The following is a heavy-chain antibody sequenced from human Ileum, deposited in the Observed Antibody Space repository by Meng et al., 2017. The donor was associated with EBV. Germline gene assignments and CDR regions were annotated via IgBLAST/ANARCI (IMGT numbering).Heavy chain of an antibody. J-gene: IGHJ5*02. CDR1: GYSFVAYA. CDR3: ARRASQGVDP. CDR2: INTLNGHT. Sequence: QVQLVQSGTDVNKPGASVKLSCETSGYSFVAYAIHWVRQAPGQGLEWMGWINTLNGHTEYSQKFQGSVTITSVTSASTVYMELHSLRSQDTAVYYCARRASQGVDPWGQGTLVTVSS. V-gene: IGHV1-3*04.